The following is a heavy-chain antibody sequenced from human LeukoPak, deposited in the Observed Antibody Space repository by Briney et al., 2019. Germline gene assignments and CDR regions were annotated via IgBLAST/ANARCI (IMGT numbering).Heavy chain of an antibody. Sequence: SVNVSCKASGGSFLSYASSWLGQAPGQALEWVGGIIHIFGTANYAHKFQGRVTITADKSTSTADMELSSLRSEDTAVYYCARATYYDILTGYLYYYYGMDVWGKGTPVTVSS. CDR3: ARATYYDILTGYLYYYYGMDV. V-gene: IGHV1-69*06. D-gene: IGHD3-9*01. CDR1: GGSFLSYA. CDR2: IIHIFGTA. J-gene: IGHJ6*04.